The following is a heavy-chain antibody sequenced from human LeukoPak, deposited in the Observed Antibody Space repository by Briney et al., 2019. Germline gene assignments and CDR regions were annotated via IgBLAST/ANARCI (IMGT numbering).Heavy chain of an antibody. Sequence: PGGSLRLSCAASGFTFDDYGMSWVRQAPGKGLEWVSGINWNGGSTGYADSVKGRFTISRGNAKNSLYLQMNSLRAEDTALYYCARGTNYYDSSGYYPSSWGQGTLVTVSS. CDR2: INWNGGST. CDR3: ARGTNYYDSSGYYPSS. D-gene: IGHD3-22*01. J-gene: IGHJ4*02. V-gene: IGHV3-20*04. CDR1: GFTFDDYG.